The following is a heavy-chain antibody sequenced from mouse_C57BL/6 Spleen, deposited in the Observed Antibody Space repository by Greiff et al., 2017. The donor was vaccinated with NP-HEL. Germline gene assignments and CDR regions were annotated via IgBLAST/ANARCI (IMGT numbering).Heavy chain of an antibody. D-gene: IGHD1-1*01. Sequence: DVQLVESGPGLVKPSQSLSLTCSVTGYSITSGYYWNWIRQFPGNKLEWMGYISYDGSNNYNPSLKNRISITRDTSKNQFFLKLNSVTTEDTATYYCARDPFTGDYWGQGTTLTVSS. CDR2: ISYDGSN. CDR1: GYSITSGYY. CDR3: ARDPFTGDY. V-gene: IGHV3-6*01. J-gene: IGHJ2*01.